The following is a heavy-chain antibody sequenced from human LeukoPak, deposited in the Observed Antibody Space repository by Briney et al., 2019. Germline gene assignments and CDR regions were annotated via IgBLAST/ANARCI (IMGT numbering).Heavy chain of an antibody. D-gene: IGHD6-19*01. J-gene: IGHJ4*02. CDR2: IYSGGTT. CDR1: GFTVSSNY. V-gene: IGHV3-66*01. CDR3: TTYRSGHY. Sequence: AGGSLRLSCAASGFTVSSNYMSWVRQAPGKGLEWVSVIYSGGTTYYADSVKGRFTISRDNSKNTLHLQMNSLKTEDTAVYYCTTYRSGHYWGQGTPVTVSS.